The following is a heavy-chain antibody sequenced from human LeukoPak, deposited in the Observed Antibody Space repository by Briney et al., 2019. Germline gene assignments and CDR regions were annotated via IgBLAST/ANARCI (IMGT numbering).Heavy chain of an antibody. J-gene: IGHJ4*02. CDR2: IYYSGST. CDR1: GGSISSYY. V-gene: IGHV4-59*01. D-gene: IGHD3-10*01. CDR3: ARSRGFGELLAY. Sequence: SETLSLTCTVSGGSISSYYWSWIRQPPGKGLEWIGYIYYSGSTNYNPSLKSRVTISVDTSKNQFSLKLSSVTAADTAVYYCARSRGFGELLAYWGQGTLVTVSS.